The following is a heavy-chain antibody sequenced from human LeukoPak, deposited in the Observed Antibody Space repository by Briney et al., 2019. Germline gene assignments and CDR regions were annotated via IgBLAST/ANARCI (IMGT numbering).Heavy chain of an antibody. Sequence: ASVKVSCKASGYTFTGYYMHWVRQAPGQGLEWMGWINPNSGGTNYAQKFQGWVTMTRDTSISTAYMELSRLRSDDTAVYYCAREYYYDSSGYYNAAFDIWGQGTMVTVSS. CDR2: INPNSGGT. J-gene: IGHJ3*02. V-gene: IGHV1-2*04. D-gene: IGHD3-22*01. CDR1: GYTFTGYY. CDR3: AREYYYDSSGYYNAAFDI.